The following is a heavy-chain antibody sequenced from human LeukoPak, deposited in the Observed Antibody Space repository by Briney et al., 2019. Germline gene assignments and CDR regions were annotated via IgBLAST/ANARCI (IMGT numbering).Heavy chain of an antibody. J-gene: IGHJ4*02. CDR1: GGSISSNNW. CDR2: IYHSGSP. CDR3: ARVNINNWHSCDY. Sequence: SETLSLTCAVSGGSISSNNWWGWVRQPPGKGLEWIGEIYHSGSPNYNPSLKSRVTISVDKSRNHFSLNLSSVTAADTAVCYCARVNINNWHSCDYWGQGTLVTVSS. V-gene: IGHV4-4*02. D-gene: IGHD1-1*01.